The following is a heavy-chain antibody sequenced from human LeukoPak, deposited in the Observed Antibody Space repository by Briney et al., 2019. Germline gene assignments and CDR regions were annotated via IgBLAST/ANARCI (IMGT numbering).Heavy chain of an antibody. V-gene: IGHV1-18*04. D-gene: IGHD4-17*01. CDR3: ARTTVTTGDDYFDY. J-gene: IGHJ4*02. CDR1: GYTFTSYY. CDR2: ISAYNGNT. Sequence: ASVKVSCKASGYTFTSYYMHWVRQAPGQGLEWMGWISAYNGNTNYAQKLQGRVTMTTDTSTSTAYMELRSLRSDDTAVYYCARTTVTTGDDYFDYWGQGTLVTVSS.